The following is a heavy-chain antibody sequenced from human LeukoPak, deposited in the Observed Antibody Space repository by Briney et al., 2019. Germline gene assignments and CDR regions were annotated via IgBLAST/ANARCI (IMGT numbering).Heavy chain of an antibody. CDR3: ARGRSGYRAVDY. CDR1: GGSISSYY. J-gene: IGHJ4*02. V-gene: IGHV4-59*12. D-gene: IGHD3-3*01. Sequence: PSETLSLTCTVSGGSISSYYWSWIRQPPGKGLEWIGSIYYSGSTYYNPSLKSRVTISVDTSKNQFSLKLSSVTAADTAVYYCARGRSGYRAVDYWGQGTLVTVSS. CDR2: IYYSGST.